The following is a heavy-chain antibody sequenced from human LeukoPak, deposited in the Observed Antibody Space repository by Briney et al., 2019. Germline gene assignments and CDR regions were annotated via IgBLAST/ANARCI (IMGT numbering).Heavy chain of an antibody. J-gene: IGHJ4*02. CDR3: AGSPLIVVVPADSY. Sequence: SETLSLTCTVSGGSISSYYWSWIRQPAGKGLEWIGRIYTSGSTNYNPSLKSRVTMSVDTSENQFSLKLSSVTAADTAVYYCAGSPLIVVVPADSYWGQGTLVTVSS. CDR2: IYTSGST. V-gene: IGHV4-4*07. D-gene: IGHD2-2*01. CDR1: GGSISSYY.